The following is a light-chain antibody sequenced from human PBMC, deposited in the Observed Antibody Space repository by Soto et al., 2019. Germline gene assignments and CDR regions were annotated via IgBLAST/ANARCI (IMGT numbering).Light chain of an antibody. V-gene: IGKV1-5*01. Sequence: DIQMTQSPSTLSASAGDRLTITCRASQSISSWLAWYQQKPGKAPKLLIYDASSLESGIPSRFSGSGSGTEFTLTISSLQPDDFATYYCQQYNSYWPWTFGQGTKVDI. CDR3: QQYNSYWPWT. CDR1: QSISSW. J-gene: IGKJ1*01. CDR2: DAS.